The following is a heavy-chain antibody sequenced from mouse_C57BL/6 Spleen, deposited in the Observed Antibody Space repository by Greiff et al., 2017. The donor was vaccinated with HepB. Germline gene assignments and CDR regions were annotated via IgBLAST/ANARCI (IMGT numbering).Heavy chain of an antibody. D-gene: IGHD3-2*02. CDR2: IHPNSGST. J-gene: IGHJ3*01. CDR3: ARSFDSSGYGAY. CDR1: GYTFTSYW. V-gene: IGHV1-64*01. Sequence: QVQLQQPGAELVKPGASVKLSCKASGYTFTSYWMHWVKQRPGQGLEWIGMIHPNSGSTNYNEKFKSKATLTVDKSSSTAYMQLSSLTSEDSAVYYCARSFDSSGYGAYWGQGTLVTVSA.